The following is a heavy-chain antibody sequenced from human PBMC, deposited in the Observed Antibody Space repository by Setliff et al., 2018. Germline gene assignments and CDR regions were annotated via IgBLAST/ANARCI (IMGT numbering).Heavy chain of an antibody. Sequence: GASVKVSCKASGDTFRSYGISWVRQAPGQGLEWMGGTIPMFGSTSYAQKLQGRFTIITDESTTTAYMELSSLGSEDTAVYYCVREGVDTRSSTDYRYYMDVWGKGTTVTVSS. J-gene: IGHJ6*03. CDR2: TIPMFGST. CDR1: GDTFRSYG. D-gene: IGHD5-18*01. CDR3: VREGVDTRSSTDYRYYMDV. V-gene: IGHV1-69*05.